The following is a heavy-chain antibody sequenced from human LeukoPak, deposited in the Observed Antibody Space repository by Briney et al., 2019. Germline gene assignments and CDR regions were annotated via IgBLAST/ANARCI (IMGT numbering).Heavy chain of an antibody. CDR3: AKDMDGYSYGYHFDY. CDR2: IRYDGSNK. D-gene: IGHD5-18*01. Sequence: PGGSLRLSCAASGFTFSSYGMHWVRQAPGKGLEWVAFIRYDGSNKYYADSVKGRFTISRDNSKSTLYLQMNSLRGEDTAVYYCAKDMDGYSYGYHFDYWGQGTLVTVSS. V-gene: IGHV3-30*02. CDR1: GFTFSSYG. J-gene: IGHJ4*02.